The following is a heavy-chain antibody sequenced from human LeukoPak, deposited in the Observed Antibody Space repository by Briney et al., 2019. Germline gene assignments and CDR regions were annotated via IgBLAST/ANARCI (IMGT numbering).Heavy chain of an antibody. D-gene: IGHD6-19*01. Sequence: TSETLSLTCTVSGGSISSYYWSWIRQPPGKGLEWIGYIYYSGSTNYNPSLKSRVTISVDTSKNQFSLKLSSVTAADTAVYYCARYPSGRSSGWLFDLWGRGTLVTVSS. J-gene: IGHJ2*01. CDR3: ARYPSGRSSGWLFDL. V-gene: IGHV4-59*01. CDR1: GGSISSYY. CDR2: IYYSGST.